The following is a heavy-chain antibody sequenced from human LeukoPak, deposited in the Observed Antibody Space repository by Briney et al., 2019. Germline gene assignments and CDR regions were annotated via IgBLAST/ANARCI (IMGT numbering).Heavy chain of an antibody. Sequence: ASVKVSCKASGYTFTGYYMHWVRQAPGQGLEWMGWINPNSGGTNYAQKFQGRVTMTRDTSISTAYMELSRLRSDDTAVYYCARGRGVVAADLLDYWGQGALVTVSS. CDR1: GYTFTGYY. D-gene: IGHD2-15*01. CDR2: INPNSGGT. J-gene: IGHJ4*02. CDR3: ARGRGVVAADLLDY. V-gene: IGHV1-2*02.